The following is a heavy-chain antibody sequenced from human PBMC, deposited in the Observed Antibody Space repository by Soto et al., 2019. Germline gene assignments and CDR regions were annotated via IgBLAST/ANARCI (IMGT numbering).Heavy chain of an antibody. Sequence: QVQLQESGPGLVKPSQTLSLTCTVSGGSISSGGYYWSWIRQHPGKGLEWIGYIYYSGSTYYNPSLKSRVTISVDTSKNQFSLKLGSVTAADTAVYYCAGEGGGWFGELLPSWFDPWGQGTLVTVSS. CDR1: GGSISSGGYY. CDR3: AGEGGGWFGELLPSWFDP. V-gene: IGHV4-31*03. J-gene: IGHJ5*02. D-gene: IGHD3-10*01. CDR2: IYYSGST.